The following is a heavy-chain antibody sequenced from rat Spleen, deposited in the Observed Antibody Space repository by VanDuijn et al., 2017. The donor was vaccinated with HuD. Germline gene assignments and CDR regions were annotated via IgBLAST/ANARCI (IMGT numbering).Heavy chain of an antibody. CDR3: TTGVVRGVMDA. CDR2: INYAGSNT. CDR1: GFTFSDYY. Sequence: EVQLVESDGGLVQPGRSLKLSCAASGFTFSDYYMAWVRQAPTKGLEWVATINYAGSNTYYRDSVKGRFTISRDNAKSSLYLQMDSLRSEDTATYYCTTGVVRGVMDAWGQGASVTVSS. V-gene: IGHV5-20*01. D-gene: IGHD1-1*01. J-gene: IGHJ4*01.